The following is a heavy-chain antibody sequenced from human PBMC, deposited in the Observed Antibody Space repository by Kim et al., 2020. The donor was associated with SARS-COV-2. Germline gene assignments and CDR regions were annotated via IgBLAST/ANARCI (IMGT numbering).Heavy chain of an antibody. CDR2: INPSGGST. D-gene: IGHD6-13*01. Sequence: ASVKVSCKASGYTFTSYYMHWVRQAPGQGLEWMGIINPSGGSTSYAQKFQGRVTMTRDTSTSTVYMELSSLRSEDTAVYYCARGGNSSSWYGYYYYYGMDVWGQGTTVTVSS. CDR1: GYTFTSYY. J-gene: IGHJ6*02. CDR3: ARGGNSSSWYGYYYYYGMDV. V-gene: IGHV1-46*01.